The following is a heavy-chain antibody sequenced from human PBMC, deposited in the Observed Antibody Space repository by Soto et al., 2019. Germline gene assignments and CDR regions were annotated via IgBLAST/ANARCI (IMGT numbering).Heavy chain of an antibody. CDR2: ISYGGSNK. V-gene: IGHV3-30-3*01. D-gene: IGHD2-2*01. CDR3: GRCSSTSCHLGSDY. CDR1: GFTFSSSA. Sequence: YLCLSCAASGFTFSSSAMKWARPGPGKGLEWVALISYGGSNKYYGGSVKGRFTICRDSAKNTLCLERNSLRAADTAVYYCGRCSSTSCHLGSDYWGQGTLVTVSS. J-gene: IGHJ4*02.